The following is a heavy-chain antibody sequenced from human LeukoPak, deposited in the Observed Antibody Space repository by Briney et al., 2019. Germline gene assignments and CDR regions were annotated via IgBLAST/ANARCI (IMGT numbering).Heavy chain of an antibody. Sequence: SETLSLTCAVYGGSFSGYYWSWVRQPPGKGLEWIGEINDSGSSNYNPSLKSRVTISVDTSKNQFSLKLSSVTAADTAVYYCARGCVGATCTDFDYWGQGTLVTVSS. J-gene: IGHJ4*02. D-gene: IGHD1-26*01. CDR3: ARGCVGATCTDFDY. V-gene: IGHV4-34*01. CDR2: INDSGSS. CDR1: GGSFSGYY.